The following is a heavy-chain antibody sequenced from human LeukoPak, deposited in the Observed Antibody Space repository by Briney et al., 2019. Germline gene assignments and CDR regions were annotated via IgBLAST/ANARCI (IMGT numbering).Heavy chain of an antibody. CDR2: ISFDGRNK. V-gene: IGHV3-30*18. D-gene: IGHD5/OR15-5a*01. J-gene: IGHJ3*02. CDR1: GFTFSTYG. Sequence: PGGSLRLSCAASGFTFSTYGMPWVRQTPDKGLEWVAVISFDGRNKYYADSVKGRFTISRDTSNNTLYLQMNGLRAEDAAVYYCAKILTGVSTGDAFDIWGQGTLVTVSS. CDR3: AKILTGVSTGDAFDI.